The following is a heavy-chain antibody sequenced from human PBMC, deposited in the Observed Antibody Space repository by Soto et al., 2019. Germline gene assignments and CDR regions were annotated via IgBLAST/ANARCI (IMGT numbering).Heavy chain of an antibody. CDR2: IYSGGST. CDR1: GFTVSSNY. Sequence: GGSLRLSCAASGFTVSSNYMSWVRQAPGKGLEWVSVIYSGGSTYYADSVKGRFTISRDNSKNTLYLQMNSLRAEDTAVYYCARSTSSSGAYFDYWGQGTLVTVSS. CDR3: ARSTSSSGAYFDY. D-gene: IGHD6-6*01. J-gene: IGHJ4*02. V-gene: IGHV3-53*01.